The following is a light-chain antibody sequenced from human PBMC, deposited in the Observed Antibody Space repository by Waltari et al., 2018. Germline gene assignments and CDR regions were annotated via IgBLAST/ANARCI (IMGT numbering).Light chain of an antibody. Sequence: QSVLTQPPSASGTPGQRVTTSCSGSYSNIGSNLVTWYQQLPGTAHKLLLHSNDSRPSGVPDRFAGSKSGTSASLAISGLQSEDEADYYCATWDDRLTGVVFGGGTRVTVL. J-gene: IGLJ2*01. V-gene: IGLV1-44*01. CDR3: ATWDDRLTGVV. CDR1: YSNIGSNL. CDR2: SND.